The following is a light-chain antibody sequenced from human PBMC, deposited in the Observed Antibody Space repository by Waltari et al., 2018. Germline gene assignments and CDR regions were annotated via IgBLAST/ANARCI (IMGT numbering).Light chain of an antibody. Sequence: QSVLTQPPSASGTPGQMVTISCSGSTSNIGRNYVYWYQQFPGTAPKLLVYRNNERPAGVPDGISGSKAGTSASLAISGLRSEDEADYYCATWDGSLTAWVFGGGTKVTVL. CDR1: TSNIGRNY. CDR3: ATWDGSLTAWV. V-gene: IGLV1-47*01. CDR2: RNN. J-gene: IGLJ3*02.